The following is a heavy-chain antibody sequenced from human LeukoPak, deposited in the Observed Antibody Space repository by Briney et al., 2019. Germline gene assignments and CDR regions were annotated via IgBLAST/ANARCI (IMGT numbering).Heavy chain of an antibody. V-gene: IGHV1-18*01. Sequence: ASVKVSCKASGYTFTSYGISRVRQAPGQGLEWMGWISAYNGNTNYAQKLQGRVTMTTDTSTSTAYMELRSLRSDDTAVYYCATHVAPYYYGSGSFDYWGQGTLVTVSS. CDR2: ISAYNGNT. CDR3: ATHVAPYYYGSGSFDY. CDR1: GYTFTSYG. D-gene: IGHD3-10*01. J-gene: IGHJ4*02.